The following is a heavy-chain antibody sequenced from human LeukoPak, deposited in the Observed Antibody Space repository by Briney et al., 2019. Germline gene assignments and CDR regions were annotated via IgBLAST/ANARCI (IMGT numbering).Heavy chain of an antibody. V-gene: IGHV1-69*02. J-gene: IGHJ3*02. D-gene: IGHD2-2*01. Sequence: ASVKVSCKASGGTFSSYTISWVRQAPGQGLEWMGRIIPILGIANYAQKFQGRVTITADKSTSTAYMELSSLRSEDAAVYYCASPRALYCSSTSCQTANGAFDIWGQGTMVTVSS. CDR3: ASPRALYCSSTSCQTANGAFDI. CDR2: IIPILGIA. CDR1: GGTFSSYT.